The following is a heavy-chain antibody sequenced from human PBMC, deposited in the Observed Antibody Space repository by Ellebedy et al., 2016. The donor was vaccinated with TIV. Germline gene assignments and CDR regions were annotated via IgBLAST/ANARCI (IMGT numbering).Heavy chain of an antibody. CDR1: GFTFNSYA. Sequence: GESLKISCAASGFTFNSYAMHWVRQAPGKGLEWVAVISYDGSSIYYADSVKGRFTISRDNSMTTLYLEMNSLRAEDTAVYYCARDPPGIAASGPYKWGQGTLVTVSS. V-gene: IGHV3-30-3*01. D-gene: IGHD6-13*01. J-gene: IGHJ4*02. CDR3: ARDPPGIAASGPYK. CDR2: ISYDGSSI.